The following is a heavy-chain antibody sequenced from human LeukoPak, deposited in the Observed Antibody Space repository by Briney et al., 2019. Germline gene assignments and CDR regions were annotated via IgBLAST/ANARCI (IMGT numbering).Heavy chain of an antibody. CDR3: ARGLELYYYGSGSPWGY. D-gene: IGHD3-10*01. J-gene: IGHJ4*02. Sequence: ASVKVSCKASGYTFTSYDINWVRQATGQGLEWMGWMNPNSGNTGYAQKFQGRVTMTRNTSISTAYMELSSLRSEDTAVYYCARGLELYYYGSGSPWGYWGQGTLVTVSS. CDR2: MNPNSGNT. CDR1: GYTFTSYD. V-gene: IGHV1-8*01.